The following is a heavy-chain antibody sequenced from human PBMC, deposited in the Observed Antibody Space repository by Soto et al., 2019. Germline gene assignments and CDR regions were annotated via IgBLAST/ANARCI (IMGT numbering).Heavy chain of an antibody. D-gene: IGHD3-3*01. CDR3: ARSFLDYDFWSGYYSPYYYYYGMDV. CDR2: INPNSGGT. Sequence: GASVKVSCKASGYTFTAYYMHWVRQAPGQGLEWMGWINPNSGGTYYAQKFQGRVTMTRDTSISTAYMELSRLRSDDTAVYYCARSFLDYDFWSGYYSPYYYYYGMDVWGQGTTVTVSS. V-gene: IGHV1-2*02. J-gene: IGHJ6*02. CDR1: GYTFTAYY.